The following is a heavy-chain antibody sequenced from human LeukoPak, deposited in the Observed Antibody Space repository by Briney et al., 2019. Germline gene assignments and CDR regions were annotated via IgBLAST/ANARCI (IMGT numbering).Heavy chain of an antibody. J-gene: IGHJ4*02. CDR1: GFTFSSYG. CDR3: AKDRGLTGDLRGFDY. Sequence: GGSLRLSCGASGFTFSSYGMHWVRQAPGKGLEWVAFIRYDGSNKYCADSVKGRFTISRDNSKNTLYLQMNSLRAEDTAVYYCAKDRGLTGDLRGFDYWGQGTLVTVSS. D-gene: IGHD7-27*01. CDR2: IRYDGSNK. V-gene: IGHV3-30*02.